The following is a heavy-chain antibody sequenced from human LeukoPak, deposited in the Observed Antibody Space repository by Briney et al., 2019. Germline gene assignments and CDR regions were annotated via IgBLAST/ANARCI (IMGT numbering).Heavy chain of an antibody. CDR3: ARGREVRGPSFDY. D-gene: IGHD3-10*01. CDR2: IYYSGST. CDR1: GGSVSSGDYY. Sequence: LSETLSLTCTVSGGSVSSGDYYWSWIRQPPGKGLKWIGYIYYSGSTYYNPSLKSRVTISVDTSKNQFSLKLSSVTAADTAVYYCARGREVRGPSFDYWGQGTLVTVSS. J-gene: IGHJ4*02. V-gene: IGHV4-30-4*01.